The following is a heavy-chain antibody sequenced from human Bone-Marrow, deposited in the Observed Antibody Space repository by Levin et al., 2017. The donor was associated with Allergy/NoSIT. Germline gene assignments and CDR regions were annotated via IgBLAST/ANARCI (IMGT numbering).Heavy chain of an antibody. V-gene: IGHV1-69*01. Sequence: KISCQASGGTFSSYAISWVRQAPGQGLEWMGGIIPIFGTANYAQKFQGRVTITADESTSTAYMELSSLRSEDTAVYYCASTTERYRVSGSNNSWFDPWGQGTLVTVSS. CDR1: GGTFSSYA. CDR2: IIPIFGTA. CDR3: ASTTERYRVSGSNNSWFDP. D-gene: IGHD3-22*01. J-gene: IGHJ5*02.